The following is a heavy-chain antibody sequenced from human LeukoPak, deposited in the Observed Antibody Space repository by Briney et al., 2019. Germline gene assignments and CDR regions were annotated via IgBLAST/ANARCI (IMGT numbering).Heavy chain of an antibody. CDR2: IIPIFGTA. CDR1: GYTFTSYY. CDR3: ASIEYYYGSGSYYYGMDV. J-gene: IGHJ6*02. V-gene: IGHV1-69*13. Sequence: GASVKVSCKASGYTFTSYYMHWVRQAPGQGLEWMGGIIPIFGTANYAQKFQGRVTITADESTSTAYMELSSLRSEDTAVYYCASIEYYYGSGSYYYGMDVWGQGTTVTVSS. D-gene: IGHD3-10*01.